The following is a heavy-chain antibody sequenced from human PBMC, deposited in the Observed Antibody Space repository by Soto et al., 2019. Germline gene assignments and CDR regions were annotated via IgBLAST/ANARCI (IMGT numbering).Heavy chain of an antibody. D-gene: IGHD4-17*01. V-gene: IGHV4-61*01. J-gene: IGHJ4*02. Sequence: SETLSLTCTVSGDSVGSGTYYWTWIRQPPGKGLEWIGYIYYKGSTNYDPSLKSRVTILVDTSRNQFSLKVSSVTAADTAVYYCARGLDYVGFDSWGQGTLVTVSS. CDR1: GDSVGSGTYY. CDR3: ARGLDYVGFDS. CDR2: IYYKGST.